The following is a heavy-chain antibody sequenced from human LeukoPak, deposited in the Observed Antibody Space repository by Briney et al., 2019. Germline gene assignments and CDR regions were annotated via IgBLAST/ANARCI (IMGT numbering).Heavy chain of an antibody. CDR2: IIPIFGIA. CDR3: ARGSGGGFWSGYYFDY. J-gene: IGHJ4*02. D-gene: IGHD3-3*01. CDR1: GGTFSSYA. V-gene: IGHV1-69*04. Sequence: GASVKVSCKASGGTFSSYAISWVRQAPGQGLEWMGRIIPIFGIANYAQKFQGRVTITADKSASTAYMELSSLRSEDTAVYYCARGSGGGFWSGYYFDYWGQGTLVTVSS.